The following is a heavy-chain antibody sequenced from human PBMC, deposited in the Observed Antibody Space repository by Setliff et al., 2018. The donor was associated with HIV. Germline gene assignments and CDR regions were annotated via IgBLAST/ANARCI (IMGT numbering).Heavy chain of an antibody. V-gene: IGHV3-30*02. CDR2: IRFDGSDK. CDR1: GFSFSDYA. J-gene: IGHJ6*01. D-gene: IGHD6-13*01. Sequence: GGSLRLSCAASGFSFSDYAIHWVRQAPGKGLEWVALIRFDGSDKYYSDSVKGRFTISRDNSKNTLYLQMNSLRAEDTAVYYCARGEYSSSWYGAYYYYGMDVWGQGTTVTVSS. CDR3: ARGEYSSSWYGAYYYYGMDV.